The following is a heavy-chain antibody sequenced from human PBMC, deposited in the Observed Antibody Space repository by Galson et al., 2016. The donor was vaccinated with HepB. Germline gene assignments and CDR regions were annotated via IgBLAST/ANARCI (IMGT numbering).Heavy chain of an antibody. J-gene: IGHJ2*01. D-gene: IGHD2-15*01. CDR2: IYPPDSHT. Sequence: LEWMGIIYPPDSHTRYSPSFQGQVTISADKSTRTAYLQWSSLQASDTAMYYCARRRYCSSSSCFGTYWYFDLWGRGTLVAVSS. CDR3: ARRRYCSSSSCFGTYWYFDL. V-gene: IGHV5-51*01.